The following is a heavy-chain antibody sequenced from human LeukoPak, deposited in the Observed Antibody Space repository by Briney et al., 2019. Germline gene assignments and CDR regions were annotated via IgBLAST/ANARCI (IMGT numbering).Heavy chain of an antibody. J-gene: IGHJ3*02. CDR3: ARASSSSSWTQVRADAFDI. V-gene: IGHV4-4*02. CDR1: GGSISSSNW. CDR2: IYHSGST. D-gene: IGHD6-13*01. Sequence: PSETLSLTCAVSGGSISSSNWWSWVRQPPGKGLEWIGEIYHSGSTNYNPSLKSRVTISVDKSKNQFSLKLSSVTAADTAVYYCARASSSSSWTQVRADAFDIWGQGTMVTVFS.